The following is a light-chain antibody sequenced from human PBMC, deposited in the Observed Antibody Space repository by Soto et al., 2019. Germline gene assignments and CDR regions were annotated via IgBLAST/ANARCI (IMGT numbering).Light chain of an antibody. Sequence: NFMLTQPHSVSESPGKTVIISCTRSVRGIAYNSVQWYQQRPGSAPTTVIYDNNQRPSGVPDRFSGSTDGSSNSASLTISGLQTEDEADYYCQSYDSNTVIFGGGTKLTVL. CDR3: QSYDSNTVI. J-gene: IGLJ2*01. V-gene: IGLV6-57*04. CDR2: DNN. CDR1: VRGIAYNS.